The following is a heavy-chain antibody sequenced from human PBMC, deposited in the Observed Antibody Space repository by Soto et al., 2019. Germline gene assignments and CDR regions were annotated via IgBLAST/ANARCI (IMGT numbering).Heavy chain of an antibody. D-gene: IGHD3-3*01. CDR1: GYTFTSYA. J-gene: IGHJ5*02. CDR3: ARDMDYDFWSGRFDP. V-gene: IGHV1-3*01. CDR2: INAGNGNT. Sequence: QVQLGQSGAEVKKPGASVKVSCKASGYTFTSYAMHWVRQAPGQRLEWMGWINAGNGNTKYSQKFQGRVTITRDTSASTAYRELSSMRSEDTAVYYCARDMDYDFWSGRFDPWGQGTLVTVSS.